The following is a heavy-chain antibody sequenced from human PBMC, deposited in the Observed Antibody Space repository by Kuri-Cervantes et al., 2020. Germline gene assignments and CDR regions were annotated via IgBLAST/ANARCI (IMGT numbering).Heavy chain of an antibody. D-gene: IGHD2-2*01. J-gene: IGHJ2*01. CDR1: GFTFSSYD. CDR3: AREYCSSTSCNGPEYSDL. CDR2: ISTAGDT. Sequence: GGSLRLSCAASGFTFSSYDMHWVRQATGKGLEWVSAISTAGDTYYLGSVKGRFTISRENAKNSLYLQMNSLRAGDTAVYYCAREYCSSTSCNGPEYSDLWGRGTLVTVSS. V-gene: IGHV3-13*01.